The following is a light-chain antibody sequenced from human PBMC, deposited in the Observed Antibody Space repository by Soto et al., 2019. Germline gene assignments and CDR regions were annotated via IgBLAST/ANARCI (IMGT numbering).Light chain of an antibody. CDR1: QSIASN. J-gene: IGKJ4*01. V-gene: IGKV3-15*01. CDR3: QQYNNWPPLT. Sequence: EVVTTQSPATLSVSPGARATLSCRASQSIASNLAWYRQKPGQAPRLLIYRASTRATGIPARISGSGSGTEFTLTISSLQSEDFAVYYCQQYNNWPPLTFGGGTKVEIK. CDR2: RAS.